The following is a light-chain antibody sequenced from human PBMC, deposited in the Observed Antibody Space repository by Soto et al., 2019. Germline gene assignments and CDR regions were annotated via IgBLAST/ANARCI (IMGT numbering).Light chain of an antibody. V-gene: IGKV3-20*01. CDR3: QHYGSSPAT. CDR1: QSVSSNY. J-gene: IGKJ4*01. Sequence: EIVLTQSPGTLSLSPGERATLSCRASQSVSSNYLAWYQHKLGQAPRLLIYGASTRATGIPDRFGGSGSGTDLSLTISRLDPKDFAMFYCQHYGSSPATFGGGTKVEIK. CDR2: GAS.